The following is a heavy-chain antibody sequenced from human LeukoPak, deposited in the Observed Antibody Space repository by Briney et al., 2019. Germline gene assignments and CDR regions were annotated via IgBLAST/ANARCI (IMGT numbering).Heavy chain of an antibody. V-gene: IGHV3-30*18. CDR3: AKGLNIWLATIDY. Sequence: PGRSLRLSCAASGFTFSSYGMHWVRQAPGKGLEWVAVISYDGSNKYYADSVKGRFTISRDNSKNTLYLQMNSLKVEDTAVYYCAKGLNIWLATIDYWGQGTLVTVSS. D-gene: IGHD5-12*01. CDR2: ISYDGSNK. J-gene: IGHJ4*02. CDR1: GFTFSSYG.